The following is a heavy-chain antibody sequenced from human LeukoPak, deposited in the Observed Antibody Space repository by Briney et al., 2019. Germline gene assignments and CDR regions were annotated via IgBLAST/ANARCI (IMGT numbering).Heavy chain of an antibody. CDR3: ARSITMVRGRGHGMDV. V-gene: IGHV5-51*01. Sequence: GESLKISCKGSGYSFASHWIGWVRQMPGKGLEWMGIIHPADSETKYSPSFQGRVTISVDTSITTAYLQWSSLKASDTAMYYCARSITMVRGRGHGMDVWGQGTTVTVSS. CDR1: GYSFASHW. D-gene: IGHD3-10*01. J-gene: IGHJ6*02. CDR2: IHPADSET.